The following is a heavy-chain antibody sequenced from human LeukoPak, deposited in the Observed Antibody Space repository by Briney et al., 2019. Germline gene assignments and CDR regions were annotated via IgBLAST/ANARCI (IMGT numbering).Heavy chain of an antibody. V-gene: IGHV3-33*08. J-gene: IGHJ4*02. CDR1: GFTFTSYA. Sequence: PGGSLRLSCAASGFTFTSYAMSWVRQAPGKGLEWLAVIWYDGNTKYYADSVKGRLTISRDTSENTLYLQMNSLRAADTAVYYCARDEVITFRLFDHWGQGTLVTVSS. CDR2: IWYDGNTK. CDR3: ARDEVITFRLFDH. D-gene: IGHD3-10*01.